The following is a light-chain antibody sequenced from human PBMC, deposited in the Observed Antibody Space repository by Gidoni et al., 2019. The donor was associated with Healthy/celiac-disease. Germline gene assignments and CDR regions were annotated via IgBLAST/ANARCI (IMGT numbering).Light chain of an antibody. V-gene: IGKV4-1*01. J-gene: IGKJ1*01. Sequence: DIVMTQSPDSLPVSRGERATINCKSSQSVLYSSNNQHYLAWYQQKPGQPSKLLIYWASTRESGVPDRFSGSGSGTDFTLTISSLQAEDLAVYYCQQYYSTPTWTFGQGTKVEIK. CDR1: QSVLYSSNNQHY. CDR2: WAS. CDR3: QQYYSTPTWT.